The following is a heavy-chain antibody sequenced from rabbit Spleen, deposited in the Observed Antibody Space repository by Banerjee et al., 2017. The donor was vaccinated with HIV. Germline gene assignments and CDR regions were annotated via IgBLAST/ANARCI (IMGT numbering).Heavy chain of an antibody. V-gene: IGHV1S40*01. CDR3: ARDLAGVIGWNFYL. D-gene: IGHD4-1*01. Sequence: QSLEESGGDLVKPGASLTLTCTASGFSFTYSDYMCWVRQPPGKGPEWIACIGAGVSYTTYYATWAKGRFTISKTSSTTVTLQMTSLTAADTATYFCARDLAGVIGWNFYLWGPGTLVTVS. CDR1: GFSFTYSDY. CDR2: IGAGVSYTT. J-gene: IGHJ4*01.